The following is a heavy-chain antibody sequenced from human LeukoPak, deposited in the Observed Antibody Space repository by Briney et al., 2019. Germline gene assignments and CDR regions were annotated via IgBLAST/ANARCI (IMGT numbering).Heavy chain of an antibody. Sequence: SETLSLTCTVSADSIGSYNHYWGWFGPSRGKGLEWLVSLCSGGSTHDNPSRKSRVTISVDTSKNQFSLRVTSATAADTAVYYCARMMYGNGWNRYYFDYWGQGTLVTVSS. J-gene: IGHJ4*02. D-gene: IGHD6-19*01. CDR1: ADSIGSYNHY. CDR3: ARMMYGNGWNRYYFDY. V-gene: IGHV4-39*01. CDR2: LCSGGST.